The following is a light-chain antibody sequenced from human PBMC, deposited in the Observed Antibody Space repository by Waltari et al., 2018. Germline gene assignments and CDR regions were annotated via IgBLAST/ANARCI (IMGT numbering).Light chain of an antibody. CDR1: TIESKT. Sequence: SYVLTQPPSVSVAPGQTARITCGGNTIESKTVHWYQQNPGQAPVLVVYDDSARPSGISDRFSGSNSGNTATLTISRVEAGDEADYYCQVWDSSSDPWAFGGGTKLTVL. V-gene: IGLV3-21*02. CDR2: DDS. CDR3: QVWDSSSDPWA. J-gene: IGLJ2*01.